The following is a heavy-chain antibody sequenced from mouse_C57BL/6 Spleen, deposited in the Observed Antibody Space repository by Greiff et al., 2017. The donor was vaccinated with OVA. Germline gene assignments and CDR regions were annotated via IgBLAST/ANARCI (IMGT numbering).Heavy chain of an antibody. CDR3: ARGGALSPSFDY. V-gene: IGHV5-6*01. J-gene: IGHJ2*01. CDR2: ISSGGSYT. Sequence: EVKVVESGGDLVKPGGSLKLSCAASGFTFSSYGMSWVRQTPDKRLEWVATISSGGSYTYYPDSVKGRFTISRDNAKNTLYLQMSSLKSEDTAMYYCARGGALSPSFDYWGQGTTLTVSS. CDR1: GFTFSSYG. D-gene: IGHD1-1*01.